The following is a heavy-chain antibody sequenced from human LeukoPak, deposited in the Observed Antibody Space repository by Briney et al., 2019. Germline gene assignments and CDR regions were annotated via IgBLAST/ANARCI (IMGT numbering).Heavy chain of an antibody. V-gene: IGHV1-2*06. J-gene: IGHJ6*03. CDR1: GYTFSDSY. Sequence: GASVKVSCKASGYTFSDSYIHFVRQAPGQGLEWMGRINPNSGDPNYPQKFQGRVTMTRDTSISTAYMEMNSLTSDDTAVYYCARSARHCNNGVCFTDYYIDLWGKGTTVTVSS. CDR2: INPNSGDP. CDR3: ARSARHCNNGVCFTDYYIDL. D-gene: IGHD2-8*01.